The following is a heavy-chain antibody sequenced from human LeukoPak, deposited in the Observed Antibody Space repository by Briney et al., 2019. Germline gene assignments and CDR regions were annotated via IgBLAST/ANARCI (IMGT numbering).Heavy chain of an antibody. V-gene: IGHV1-2*02. J-gene: IGHJ6*03. D-gene: IGHD3-9*01. CDR2: INPNSGGT. CDR3: ARAVSDWRRGYYYYYMDV. Sequence: APVKVSCKASGYTFTGYYMHWVRQAPGQGLEWMGWINPNSGGTNYAQKFQGRVTMTRDTSISTAYMELSRLRSDDTAVYYCARAVSDWRRGYYYYYMDVWGKGTTVTVSS. CDR1: GYTFTGYY.